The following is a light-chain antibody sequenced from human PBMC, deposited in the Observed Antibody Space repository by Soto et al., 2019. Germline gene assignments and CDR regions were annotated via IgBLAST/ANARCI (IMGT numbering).Light chain of an antibody. V-gene: IGKV1-9*01. CDR1: QGISSY. Sequence: IQFTQAPSSLSASVGDRVTISCRASQGISSYLAWYQQKPGKAPKVLIYAASTLQSGVPSRFSGSGAGTDFTLTISSLQPEDFETYDCQQLNSYPPTFGQGTKVDIK. J-gene: IGKJ1*01. CDR2: AAS. CDR3: QQLNSYPPT.